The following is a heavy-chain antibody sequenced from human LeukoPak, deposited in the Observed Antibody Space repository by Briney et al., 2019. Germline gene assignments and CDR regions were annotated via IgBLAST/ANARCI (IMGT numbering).Heavy chain of an antibody. CDR1: GFPFNTYA. Sequence: GGSLRLSCAASGFPFNTYAMSWVRQAPERGLEWVSAISGRDGSTFYANSVRGRFTISSDTSKNTLYLQMSTLRAEDTAVYYCAKGSTSFWYFDLWGRGTLVTVSS. D-gene: IGHD4-11*01. J-gene: IGHJ2*01. CDR3: AKGSTSFWYFDL. CDR2: ISGRDGST. V-gene: IGHV3-23*01.